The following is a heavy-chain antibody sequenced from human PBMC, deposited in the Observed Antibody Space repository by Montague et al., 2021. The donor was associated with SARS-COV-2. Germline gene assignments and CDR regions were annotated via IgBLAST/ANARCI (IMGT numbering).Heavy chain of an antibody. V-gene: IGHV4-34*01. CDR3: ARDYGDYSYYYGLDV. J-gene: IGHJ6*02. D-gene: IGHD4-17*01. Sequence: SETLSLTCAVYGGSLSGYYWSWIRQAPGKGLEWIGEINHSRSTNYNPSLKSRVTMSLDTSKNQFSLKVSSVTAADTAVYYCARDYGDYSYYYGLDVWGQGTTVTVSS. CDR2: INHSRST. CDR1: GGSLSGYY.